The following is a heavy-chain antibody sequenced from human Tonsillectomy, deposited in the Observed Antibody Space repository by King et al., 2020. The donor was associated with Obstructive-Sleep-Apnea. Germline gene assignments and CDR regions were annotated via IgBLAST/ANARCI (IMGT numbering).Heavy chain of an antibody. D-gene: IGHD2-21*02. CDR3: ARGGGRGGDCYEA. J-gene: IGHJ4*02. CDR1: GFTLSSHS. V-gene: IGHV3-30*04. CDR2: ITYDGITK. Sequence: VQLVESGGDVVQPGGSLRLSCAASGFTLSSHSMHWVRQAPGKRLEWVADITYDGITKFYAESVRGRFTISRDDSKNTLYVEMNNLREEDTAIYYCARGGGRGGDCYEAWGQGTQVIVSS.